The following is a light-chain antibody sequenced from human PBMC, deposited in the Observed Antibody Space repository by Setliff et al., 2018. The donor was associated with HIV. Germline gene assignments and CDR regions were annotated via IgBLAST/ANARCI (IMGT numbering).Light chain of an antibody. V-gene: IGLV2-14*01. CDR3: SSFTTTNALYV. CDR1: SSDVGGYNY. J-gene: IGLJ1*01. CDR2: EVT. Sequence: QSALAQPASVSGSPGQSITISCTGTSSDVGGYNYVSWYQQHPGKAPKLIIYEVTNRPSGVSYRFSGSKSGNTASLTISGLQAEDEADYYCSSFTTTNALYVFGTGTKVTVL.